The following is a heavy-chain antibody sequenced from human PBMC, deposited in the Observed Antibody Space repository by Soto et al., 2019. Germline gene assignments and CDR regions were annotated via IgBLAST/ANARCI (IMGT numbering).Heavy chain of an antibody. D-gene: IGHD4-17*01. CDR3: ARAAEDYALFDY. Sequence: PSETLSLTCTVSGGSISSGGYYWSWIRQHPGKGLEWIGYIYYSGSTYYNRSLKSRVTVSVDTSKNQFSLKLSSVTAADTAVYYCARAAEDYALFDYWGQGTLVTVSS. CDR2: IYYSGST. CDR1: GGSISSGGYY. J-gene: IGHJ4*02. V-gene: IGHV4-31*03.